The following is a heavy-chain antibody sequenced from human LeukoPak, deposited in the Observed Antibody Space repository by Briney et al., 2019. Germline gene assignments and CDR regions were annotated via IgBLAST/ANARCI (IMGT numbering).Heavy chain of an antibody. CDR2: ISGDGGGT. CDR3: AKDWDSSGYPDY. Sequence: GSLRLSFAASGFTFDDYAMHWVRQAPGKGLEWVSLISGDGGGTYCADSVKGRFTISRDNSKNSLYLQMNSLRTEDTALYYCAKDWDSSGYPDYWGQGTLVTVSS. J-gene: IGHJ4*02. V-gene: IGHV3-43*02. D-gene: IGHD3-22*01. CDR1: GFTFDDYA.